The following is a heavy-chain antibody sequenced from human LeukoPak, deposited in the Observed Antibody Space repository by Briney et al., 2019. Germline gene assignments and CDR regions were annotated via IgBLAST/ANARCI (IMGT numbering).Heavy chain of an antibody. Sequence: PSETLSLTCAVYGGSFSGYYWSWIRQPPGKGLEWIGEINHSGSTNYNPSLKSRVTISVDTSKNQFSLKLSSVTAADTAVYYCASTRWYSSSWYGGARGDYWGQGTLVTVSS. J-gene: IGHJ4*02. D-gene: IGHD6-13*01. CDR3: ASTRWYSSSWYGGARGDY. CDR1: GGSFSGYY. V-gene: IGHV4-34*01. CDR2: INHSGST.